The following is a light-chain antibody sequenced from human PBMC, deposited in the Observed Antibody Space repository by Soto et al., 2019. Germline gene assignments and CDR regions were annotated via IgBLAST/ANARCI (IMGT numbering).Light chain of an antibody. CDR1: NSNIGSNY. Sequence: QSVLTQPPSASGTPEQRVTISCSGYNSNIGSNYVYWYQQFPGTAPKLLIYRDNQRPSGVPDRFSGSKSGISASLAISGLRSEDEAEYYCAAWDDRLRGWVFGGGTELTVL. CDR3: AAWDDRLRGWV. J-gene: IGLJ3*02. V-gene: IGLV1-47*01. CDR2: RDN.